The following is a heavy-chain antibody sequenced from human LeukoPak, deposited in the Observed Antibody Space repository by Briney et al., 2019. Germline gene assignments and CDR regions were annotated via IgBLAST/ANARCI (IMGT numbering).Heavy chain of an antibody. CDR2: IFPILGIA. J-gene: IGHJ6*03. CDR1: GGTFSSCG. D-gene: IGHD3-22*01. CDR3: ARGNDSSGYYYNYYYYMDV. Sequence: SVKVSCKATGGTFSSCGISWVRQAPGQGLEWMGRIFPILGIANYAQKFQGRVTITADKSTSTAYMELSSLRSEDTAVYYCARGNDSSGYYYNYYYYMDVWGKGTTVTVSS. V-gene: IGHV1-69*04.